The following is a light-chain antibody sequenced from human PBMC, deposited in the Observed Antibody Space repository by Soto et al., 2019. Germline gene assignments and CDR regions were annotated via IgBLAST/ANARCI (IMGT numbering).Light chain of an antibody. V-gene: IGKV3-11*01. CDR1: QSVSTY. CDR2: DAS. J-gene: IGKJ4*01. CDR3: QQSSSWPLT. Sequence: EIVLTQSPATLSLSPGERATLSCRASQSVSTYLAWYQQKPGQAPRLLIYDASNRATGIPARFSATASGTDFTLTISSLEPEHSALYYCQQSSSWPLTFGGGTKVDIK.